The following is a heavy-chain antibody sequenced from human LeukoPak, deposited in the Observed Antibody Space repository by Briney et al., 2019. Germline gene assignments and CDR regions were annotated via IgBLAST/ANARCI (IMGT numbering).Heavy chain of an antibody. CDR1: GGSFSGYY. V-gene: IGHV4-34*01. D-gene: IGHD3-10*01. CDR3: AGARPLGSH. J-gene: IGHJ4*02. Sequence: KPSETLSLTCAVYGGSFSGYYWSWIRQPPGKGLEWIGEINHSGSTNYNPSLKSRVTTSVDTSKNQFSLKLSSVTAADTAVYYCAGARPLGSHWGQGTLVTVSS. CDR2: INHSGST.